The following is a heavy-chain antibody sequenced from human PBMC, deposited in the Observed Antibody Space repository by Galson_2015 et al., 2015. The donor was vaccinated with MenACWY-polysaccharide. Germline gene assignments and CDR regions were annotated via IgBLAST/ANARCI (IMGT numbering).Heavy chain of an antibody. CDR2: MSFSGSS. CDR1: GGSISSGSYY. Sequence: TLSLTCTVSGGSISSGSYYWSWIRQSAGKGLEWIGRMSFSGSSNYKPSLKSRVTISIDTSKNQFSLSLSSVTAADTAVYYCARGNYDILTGNYAFVYWGQGTLVTVSS. CDR3: ARGNYDILTGNYAFVY. V-gene: IGHV4-61*02. D-gene: IGHD3-9*01. J-gene: IGHJ4*02.